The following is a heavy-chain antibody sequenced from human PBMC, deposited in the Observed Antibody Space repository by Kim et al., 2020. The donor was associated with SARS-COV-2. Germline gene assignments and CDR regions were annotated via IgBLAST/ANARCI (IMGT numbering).Heavy chain of an antibody. CDR2: T. CDR3: ARLSIAAAVDY. Sequence: TPFSPSFQGHVTISADKSISTAYLQWSSLKASDTAMYYCARLSIAAAVDYWGQGTLVTVSS. J-gene: IGHJ4*02. V-gene: IGHV5-10-1*01. D-gene: IGHD6-13*01.